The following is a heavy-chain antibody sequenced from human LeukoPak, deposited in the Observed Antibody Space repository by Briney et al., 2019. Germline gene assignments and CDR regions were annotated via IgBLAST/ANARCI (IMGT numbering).Heavy chain of an antibody. Sequence: SETLSLTCTVSGGSISSYYWSWIRQPPGKGLEWIGEINHSGSTNYNPSLKSRVTISVDTSKNQFSLKLSSVTAADTAVYYCAKGYCSSTSCYNYFDYWGQGTLVTVSS. CDR1: GGSISSYY. CDR2: INHSGST. D-gene: IGHD2-2*02. CDR3: AKGYCSSTSCYNYFDY. J-gene: IGHJ4*02. V-gene: IGHV4-34*01.